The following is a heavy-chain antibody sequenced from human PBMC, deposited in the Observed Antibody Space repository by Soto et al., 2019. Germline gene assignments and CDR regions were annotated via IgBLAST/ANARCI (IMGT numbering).Heavy chain of an antibody. Sequence: SETLSLTCTVSGGSISSGGYYWSWIRQHPGKGLEWIGYIYYSGSTYYNPSLKSRVTISLDTSKNQFSLKLNSVTAADTAVYYCASLFDGPLYYFDYWGQGTLVTVSS. CDR1: GGSISSGGYY. CDR3: ASLFDGPLYYFDY. D-gene: IGHD2-21*01. J-gene: IGHJ4*02. V-gene: IGHV4-31*03. CDR2: IYYSGST.